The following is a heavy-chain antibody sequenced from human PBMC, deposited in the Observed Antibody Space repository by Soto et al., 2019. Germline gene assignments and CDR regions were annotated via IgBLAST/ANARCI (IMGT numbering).Heavy chain of an antibody. Sequence: PGGSLRLSCAASGFTFRTYAMNWVRQAPGKGLEWVSAVSGSGTDIYYADSVKGRFTISRDNSKNTLYLQMNSLRAEDTAIYYCAKEERAERELRHFDYWGQGTLVTVSS. CDR2: VSGSGTDI. CDR3: AKEERAERELRHFDY. CDR1: GFTFRTYA. V-gene: IGHV3-23*01. D-gene: IGHD1-7*01. J-gene: IGHJ4*02.